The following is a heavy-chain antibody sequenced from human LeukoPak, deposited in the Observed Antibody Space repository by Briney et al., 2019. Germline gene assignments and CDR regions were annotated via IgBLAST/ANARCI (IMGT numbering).Heavy chain of an antibody. CDR2: INHSGST. CDR1: GGSFSGYY. CDR3: ARVRGFGPDTAMAY. J-gene: IGHJ4*02. D-gene: IGHD5-18*01. Sequence: SETLCLTCAVYGGSFSGYYWSWIRQPPGKGLEWIGEINHSGSTNYNPSLKSRVTISVDTSKNQFSLKLSSVTAADTAVYYCARVRGFGPDTAMAYWGQGTLVTVSS. V-gene: IGHV4-34*01.